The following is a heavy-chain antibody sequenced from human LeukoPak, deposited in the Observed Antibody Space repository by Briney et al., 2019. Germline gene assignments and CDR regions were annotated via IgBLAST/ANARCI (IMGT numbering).Heavy chain of an antibody. V-gene: IGHV4-31*03. D-gene: IGHD3-22*01. CDR2: IYYSGST. Sequence: PSETLSLTCTVSGGSISNGDHYWSWIRQHPGKGLEWIGHIYYSGSTYYNPSLKSRGIISVETSKNQFSLKLSSVTAADTAVYYCARRGSATYYYDSSGYYHDAFDIWGQGTMVTVSS. J-gene: IGHJ3*02. CDR3: ARRGSATYYYDSSGYYHDAFDI. CDR1: GGSISNGDHY.